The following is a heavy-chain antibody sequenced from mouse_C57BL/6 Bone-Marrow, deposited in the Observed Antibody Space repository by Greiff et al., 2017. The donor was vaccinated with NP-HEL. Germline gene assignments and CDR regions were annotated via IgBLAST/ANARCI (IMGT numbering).Heavy chain of an antibody. J-gene: IGHJ3*01. CDR3: AGVYYDYDGAWFAY. V-gene: IGHV14-2*01. D-gene: IGHD2-4*01. CDR2: IDPEDGET. CDR1: GFNIKDYY. Sequence: VQLKQSGAELVKPGASVKLSCTASGFNIKDYYMHWVKQRTEQGLEWIGRIDPEDGETKYAPKFQGKATITADTSSNTAYLQLSSLTSEDTAVYYCAGVYYDYDGAWFAYWGQGTLVTVSA.